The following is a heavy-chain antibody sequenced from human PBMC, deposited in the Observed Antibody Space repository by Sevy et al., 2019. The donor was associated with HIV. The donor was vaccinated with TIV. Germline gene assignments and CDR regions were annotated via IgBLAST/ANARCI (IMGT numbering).Heavy chain of an antibody. D-gene: IGHD2-2*01. CDR3: ARVSCSSTSCYYYYYGMDV. CDR2: IWYDGSNK. Sequence: GGSLRLSCAASGFTFSSYGMRWVRQAPGKGLEWVAVIWYDGSNKYYADSVKGRFTISRDNSKNTLYLQMNSLRAEDTAVYYCARVSCSSTSCYYYYYGMDVWGQGTTVTVSS. J-gene: IGHJ6*02. V-gene: IGHV3-33*01. CDR1: GFTFSSYG.